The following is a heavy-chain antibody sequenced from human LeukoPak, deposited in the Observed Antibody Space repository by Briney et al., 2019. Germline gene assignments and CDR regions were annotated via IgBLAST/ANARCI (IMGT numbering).Heavy chain of an antibody. CDR3: AHGTMYQLDS. D-gene: IGHD2-2*01. Sequence: GGSLRLSCAASGFTFSSYAMSWVRQAPGKGLEWVSVISGSGGRTYYADSVKGRFTISRDNSKNTLYLQMNSLRADDTAVYYCAHGTMYQLDSWGQGTLVTVSS. J-gene: IGHJ4*02. CDR1: GFTFSSYA. CDR2: ISGSGGRT. V-gene: IGHV3-23*01.